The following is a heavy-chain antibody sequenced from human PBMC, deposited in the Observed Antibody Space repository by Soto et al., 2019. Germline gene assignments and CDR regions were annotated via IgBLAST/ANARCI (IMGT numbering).Heavy chain of an antibody. V-gene: IGHV3-33*01. J-gene: IGHJ4*02. CDR3: ARDQHNYFDY. CDR2: IWYDGSNK. D-gene: IGHD6-13*01. CDR1: GLTFNNYG. Sequence: QVQLVESGGCVVQPGRSRSLSCSTSGLTFNNYGIHWVRQAPGKGLEWGAVIWYDGSNKYYADFVKGRFTISRDNSKNTLYQQMNSLRAEETAVYYCARDQHNYFDYWGQGTLVTVSS.